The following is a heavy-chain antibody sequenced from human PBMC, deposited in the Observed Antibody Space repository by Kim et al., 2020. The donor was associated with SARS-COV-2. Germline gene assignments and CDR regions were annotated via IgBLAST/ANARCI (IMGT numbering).Heavy chain of an antibody. CDR2: INTNTGNP. D-gene: IGHD3-22*01. J-gene: IGHJ5*02. Sequence: ASVKVSCKASGYTFTSYAMNWVRQAPGQGLEWMGWINTNTGNPTYAQGFTGRFVFSLDTSVSTAYLQISSLKAEDTAVYYCARVFYDSSGYYDNWFDPWGQGTLVTVSS. CDR3: ARVFYDSSGYYDNWFDP. V-gene: IGHV7-4-1*02. CDR1: GYTFTSYA.